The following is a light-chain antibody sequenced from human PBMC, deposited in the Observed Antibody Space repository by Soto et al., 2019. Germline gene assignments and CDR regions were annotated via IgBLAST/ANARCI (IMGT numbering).Light chain of an antibody. CDR2: GAY. J-gene: IGKJ1*01. CDR1: QSFSGY. Sequence: EILLTQSPGTLSLSPGERSTLXXRASQSFSGYLAWYQQKPGQAPRXLISGAYSRATGVPDRFRGTGSGTDFTLTITRLEREDFAVYYCQQYGDSRWTFGQGTKVDIK. CDR3: QQYGDSRWT. V-gene: IGKV3-20*01.